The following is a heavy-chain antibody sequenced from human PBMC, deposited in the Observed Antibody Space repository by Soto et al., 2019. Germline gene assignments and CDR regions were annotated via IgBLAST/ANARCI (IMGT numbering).Heavy chain of an antibody. D-gene: IGHD3-9*01. J-gene: IGHJ5*02. CDR1: VGSFSVYY. V-gene: IGHV4-34*01. CDR2: INHSGST. Sequence: PSETXSLTCAFYVGSFSVYYWIWIRQPPGKGLEWIGEINHSGSTNYNPSLKSRVTISVDTSKNQFSLKLSSVTAEDKAVYYCERDGGFFDFKTWGQGTLVTVSS. CDR3: ERDGGFFDFKT.